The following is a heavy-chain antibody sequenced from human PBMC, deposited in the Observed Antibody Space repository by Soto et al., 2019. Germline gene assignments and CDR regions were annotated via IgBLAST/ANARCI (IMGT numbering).Heavy chain of an antibody. D-gene: IGHD2-21*01. V-gene: IGHV4-59*01. CDR2: IYYSGST. Sequence: QVQLQESGPGLVKPSETLSLTCTVYGGSISSYYWSWIRQPPGKGLEWIGYIYYSGSTNYNPSLKSRVTISVETSKNQFSLKLRSVTAADTAVYYCARRWGGTFDYWGQGTLVTVSS. J-gene: IGHJ4*02. CDR1: GGSISSYY. CDR3: ARRWGGTFDY.